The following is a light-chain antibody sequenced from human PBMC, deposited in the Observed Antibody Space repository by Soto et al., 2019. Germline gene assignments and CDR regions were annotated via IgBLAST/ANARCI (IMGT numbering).Light chain of an antibody. CDR1: QGISSW. Sequence: IQLTQSPSSASAFSGDRVTITCRTSQGISSWLAWYQQKPGKAPKLLIYDASSLESGVPSRFSGSGSGTEFTLTISSLQSDDFAIYYCQQYNSYSPWTFGQGTKVDIK. J-gene: IGKJ1*01. CDR2: DAS. CDR3: QQYNSYSPWT. V-gene: IGKV1-5*01.